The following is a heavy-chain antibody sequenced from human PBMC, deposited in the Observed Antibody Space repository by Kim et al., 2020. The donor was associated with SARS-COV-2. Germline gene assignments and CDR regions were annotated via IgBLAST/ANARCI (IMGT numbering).Heavy chain of an antibody. Sequence: YADSVKGRVTISRDNSKNTLYLQMNSRRAEDTAVYYCARYGGNSIYGMDVWGQGTTVTVSS. J-gene: IGHJ6*02. D-gene: IGHD2-21*02. V-gene: IGHV3-33*01. CDR3: ARYGGNSIYGMDV.